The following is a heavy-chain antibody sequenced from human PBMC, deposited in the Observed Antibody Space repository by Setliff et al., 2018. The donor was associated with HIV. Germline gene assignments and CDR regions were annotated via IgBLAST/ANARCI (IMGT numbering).Heavy chain of an antibody. J-gene: IGHJ4*02. V-gene: IGHV4-39*01. CDR3: ARHRQWHLLPDH. CDR2: IHEKGRT. CDR1: GGPISTDHN. D-gene: IGHD6-19*01. Sequence: NPSETLSLTCTVSGGPISTDHNWGWFRQPPGKGLEWIAGIHEKGRTYYNPSLKSRVTILMDTSNKQFSVRLRSVTAADTATYYCARHRQWHLLPDHWGQGVWVTVSS.